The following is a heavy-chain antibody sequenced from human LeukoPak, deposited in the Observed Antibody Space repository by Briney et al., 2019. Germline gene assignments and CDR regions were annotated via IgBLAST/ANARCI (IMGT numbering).Heavy chain of an antibody. Sequence: GGSLRLSCAASGFTFSSYSMNWVRQAPGKGLEWVSSISSSSSYIYYADSVKGRFTISRDNAKNSLYLQMNSLRAEDTAVYYCARRSGGDCSSTSCYQYYYYYMDVWGKGTTVTVSS. CDR3: ARRSGGDCSSTSCYQYYYYYMDV. CDR1: GFTFSSYS. V-gene: IGHV3-21*01. CDR2: ISSSSSYI. J-gene: IGHJ6*03. D-gene: IGHD2-2*01.